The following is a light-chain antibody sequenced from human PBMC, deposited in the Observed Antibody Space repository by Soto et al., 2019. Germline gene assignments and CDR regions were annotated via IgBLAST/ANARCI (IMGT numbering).Light chain of an antibody. CDR1: SSNIGSTH. V-gene: IGLV1-47*01. J-gene: IGLJ3*02. Sequence: QSVLTQPPSASWTPGQRVPISFSGSSSNIGSTHGYWFQQLPGTAPKLLVYRSDQRPSGVPDRFSGDKSDTSASLAISGLRFEDDANYNYAAWDDSLGGWVFGGGTKVTVL. CDR3: AAWDDSLGGWV. CDR2: RSD.